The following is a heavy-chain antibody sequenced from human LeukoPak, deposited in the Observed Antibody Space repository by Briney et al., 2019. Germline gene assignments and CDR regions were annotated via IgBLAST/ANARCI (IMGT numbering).Heavy chain of an antibody. CDR1: GYTFTSYY. CDR2: IIPIFGTA. V-gene: IGHV1-69*13. Sequence: ASVKVSCKASGYTFTSYYMHWVRQAPGQGLEWMGGIIPIFGTANYAQKFQGRVTITADESTSAAYMELSSLRSEDTAVYYCAKPSFLYSSSWPNPYYYGMDVWGQGTTVTVSS. CDR3: AKPSFLYSSSWPNPYYYGMDV. D-gene: IGHD6-13*01. J-gene: IGHJ6*02.